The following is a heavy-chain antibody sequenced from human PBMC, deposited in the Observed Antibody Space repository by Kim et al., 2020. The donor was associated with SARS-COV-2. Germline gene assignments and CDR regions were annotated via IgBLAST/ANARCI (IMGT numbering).Heavy chain of an antibody. Sequence: SETLSLTCTVSGGSVSSGSYYWSWIRQPPGKGLEWIGYIYYSGSTNYNPSLKSRVIISVDTTKNQFSLMLSSVTAADAAVYYCARYGSGSYHLYYDMDDWGQGTPVTVSS. CDR1: GGSVSSGSYY. V-gene: IGHV4-61*01. D-gene: IGHD3-10*01. CDR2: IYYSGST. CDR3: ARYGSGSYHLYYDMDD. J-gene: IGHJ6*02.